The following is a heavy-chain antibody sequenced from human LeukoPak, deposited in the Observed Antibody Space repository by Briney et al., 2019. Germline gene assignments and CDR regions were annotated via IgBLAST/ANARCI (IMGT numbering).Heavy chain of an antibody. J-gene: IGHJ4*02. V-gene: IGHV3-30*18. CDR3: AKDLFPYCSGGSCYVLDY. CDR1: GFTFSSYG. D-gene: IGHD2-15*01. CDR2: ISYDGSNK. Sequence: GGSLRLSCAASGFTFSSYGMHWARQAPGKGLEWVAVISYDGSNKYYADSVKGQFTISRDNSKNTLYLQMNSLRAEDTAVYYCAKDLFPYCSGGSCYVLDYWGQGTLVTVSS.